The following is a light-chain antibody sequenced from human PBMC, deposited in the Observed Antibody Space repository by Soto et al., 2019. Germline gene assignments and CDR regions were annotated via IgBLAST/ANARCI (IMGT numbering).Light chain of an antibody. V-gene: IGKV3-11*01. CDR2: DAF. CDR3: QHGSNWAFP. Sequence: EIVLTQSPATLSLSPGERATLSCRASQSVGSSLAWYQQRPGQAPRLLIYDAFIRATGIPARFSGSESGTDFHPTLSRLRTEDFAVFYLQHGSNWAFPLGPRTR. J-gene: IGKJ5*01. CDR1: QSVGSS.